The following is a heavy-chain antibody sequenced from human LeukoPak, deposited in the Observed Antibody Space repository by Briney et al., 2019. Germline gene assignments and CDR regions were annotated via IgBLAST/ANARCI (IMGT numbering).Heavy chain of an antibody. J-gene: IGHJ5*02. V-gene: IGHV4-34*01. Sequence: SETLSLTCAVYGGSFSGYYWSWIRQPPGKGLEWIGEINHSGSTNYNPSLKSRVTISVDTSKNQFSLKLSSVTAADTAVYYCARPSIAMIVVVPAWGQGTLVTVSS. CDR1: GGSFSGYY. CDR2: INHSGST. CDR3: ARPSIAMIVVVPA. D-gene: IGHD3-22*01.